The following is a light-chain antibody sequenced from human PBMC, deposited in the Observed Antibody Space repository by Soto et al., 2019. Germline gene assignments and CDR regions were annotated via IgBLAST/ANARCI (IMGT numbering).Light chain of an antibody. CDR3: QQLRMYPST. CDR1: QDIAIY. Sequence: IQLTQSPSSLSASVGDRVTITCRASQDIAIYLAWYQQKPGEAPKLLVYAASTLYGGVPSRCSGSGSGTDFALTITSLQAEDFACYFCQQLRMYPSTFGGGTKVEIK. J-gene: IGKJ4*01. V-gene: IGKV1-9*01. CDR2: AAS.